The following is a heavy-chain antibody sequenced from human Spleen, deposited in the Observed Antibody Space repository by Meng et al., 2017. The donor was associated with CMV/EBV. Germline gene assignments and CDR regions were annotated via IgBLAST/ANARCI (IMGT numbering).Heavy chain of an antibody. CDR2: MSWNSGSI. CDR1: GFTFDDYA. Sequence: SLKISCAVSGFTFDDYAMHWVRQVPGKGLEWVSGMSWNSGSIGYADSVKGRFTISRDNAKNSLYLQMNSLRTEDTALYYCAKGKPNSSDRYGMDVWGQGTTVTVSS. D-gene: IGHD6-25*01. J-gene: IGHJ6*02. V-gene: IGHV3-9*01. CDR3: AKGKPNSSDRYGMDV.